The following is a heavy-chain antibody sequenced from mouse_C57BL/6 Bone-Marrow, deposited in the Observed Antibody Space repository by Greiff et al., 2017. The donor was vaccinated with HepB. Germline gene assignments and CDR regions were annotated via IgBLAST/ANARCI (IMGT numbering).Heavy chain of an antibody. J-gene: IGHJ1*03. V-gene: IGHV1-63*01. Sequence: QVQLKQSGAELVRPGTSVKMSCKASGYTFTNYGMGWAKQRPGHGLEWIGDIYPGGGYTKYNEKFKGKATLTADKSSSTAYMQFSSLTSKDSAIYYVARLRFYWYFDVWGTGTTVTVSS. CDR3: ARLRFYWYFDV. CDR2: IYPGGGYT. D-gene: IGHD1-1*01. CDR1: GYTFTNYG.